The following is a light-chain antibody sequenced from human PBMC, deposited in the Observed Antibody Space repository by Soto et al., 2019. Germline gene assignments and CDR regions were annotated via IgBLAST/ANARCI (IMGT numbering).Light chain of an antibody. V-gene: IGKV3-20*01. Sequence: EIVLTQSPCTLSLSPGERATLSCRASQSVSSNNLAWYQQKPGQAPRLLIYVASSRATGIPDRFSGGGSGTDFTLTISRLEPEDFAVYYCQQYGSSPYTFGQGTKLEIK. CDR2: VAS. CDR3: QQYGSSPYT. CDR1: QSVSSNN. J-gene: IGKJ2*01.